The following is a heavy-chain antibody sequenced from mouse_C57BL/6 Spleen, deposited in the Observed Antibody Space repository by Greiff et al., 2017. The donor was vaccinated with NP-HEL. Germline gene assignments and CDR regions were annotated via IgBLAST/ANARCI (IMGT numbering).Heavy chain of an antibody. CDR3: ARPFITVAMDY. CDR2: ISSGSSTI. Sequence: EVQLVESGGGLVKPGGSLKLSCAASGFTFSDYGMHWVRQAPEKGLEWVAYISSGSSTIYYADTVKGRFTISRDNAKNTLFLQMTSLRSEDTAMYYCARPFITVAMDYWGQGTSVTVSS. CDR1: GFTFSDYG. V-gene: IGHV5-17*01. J-gene: IGHJ4*01. D-gene: IGHD1-1*01.